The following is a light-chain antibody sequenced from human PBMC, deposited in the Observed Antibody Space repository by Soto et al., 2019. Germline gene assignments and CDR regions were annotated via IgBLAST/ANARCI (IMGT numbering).Light chain of an antibody. V-gene: IGLV1-40*01. J-gene: IGLJ2*01. CDR3: QSYDRSLRGSHVV. CDR1: SSNIGAGYE. CDR2: GNS. Sequence: QSVLTQPPSVSGAPGQRVTISCTGSSSNIGAGYEVHWYQQLPGTAPKLLIYGNSNRPSGVPDRFSGSKSGPSASLAITGLQAEDGADYYCQSYDRSLRGSHVVFGGGTKLTVL.